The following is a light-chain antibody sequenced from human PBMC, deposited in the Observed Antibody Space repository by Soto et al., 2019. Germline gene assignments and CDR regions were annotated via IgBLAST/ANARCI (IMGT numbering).Light chain of an antibody. CDR2: AAS. V-gene: IGKV1-39*01. Sequence: DIQMTQSPSSLSASVGDRVTITCRASQSISTYLNWYQQKPGKAPKVLIFAASTLQSGVPSRFSGSGSGTDFTLTVTSLQPEDCATYFCQHSYSSPWTFGQGTRVEIK. J-gene: IGKJ1*01. CDR1: QSISTY. CDR3: QHSYSSPWT.